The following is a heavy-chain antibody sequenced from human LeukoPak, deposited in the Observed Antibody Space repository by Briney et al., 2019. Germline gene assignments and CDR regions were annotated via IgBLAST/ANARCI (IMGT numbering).Heavy chain of an antibody. CDR1: GFTFSTYA. J-gene: IGHJ3*02. D-gene: IGHD6-13*01. CDR3: ASLDSSSWNDAFDI. CDR2: IRYGGSNK. Sequence: GGSLRLSCAASGFTFSTYAMHWVRQAPGKGLEWVAFIRYGGSNKYYADSVKGRFTISRDNSKNTLYLQMNSLRAEDTAVYYCASLDSSSWNDAFDIWGQGTMVTVSS. V-gene: IGHV3-30*02.